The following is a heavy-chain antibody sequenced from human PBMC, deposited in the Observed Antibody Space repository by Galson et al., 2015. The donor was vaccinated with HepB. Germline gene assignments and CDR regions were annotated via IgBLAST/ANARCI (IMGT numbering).Heavy chain of an antibody. D-gene: IGHD3-10*01. CDR1: GFTFGDYA. CDR2: IRSKAYGGTT. CDR3: TRERITMVREVYNWFDP. Sequence: SLRLSCAASGFTFGDYAMSWFRQAPGKGLEWVGFIRSKAYGGTTEYAASVKGRFTISRDDSKSIAYLQMNSLKTEDTAVYYCTRERITMVREVYNWFDPWGQGTLVTVSS. J-gene: IGHJ5*02. V-gene: IGHV3-49*03.